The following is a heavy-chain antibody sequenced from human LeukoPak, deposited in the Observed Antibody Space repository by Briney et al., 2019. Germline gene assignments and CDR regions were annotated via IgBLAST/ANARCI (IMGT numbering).Heavy chain of an antibody. CDR1: GYTFTSYG. D-gene: IGHD3-22*01. V-gene: IGHV1-18*01. CDR3: ARDLYYYDSSGYYFDY. J-gene: IGHJ4*02. Sequence: ASVKVSCKASGYTFTSYGISWVRQAPGQGLEWMGWISAYNGNTNYAQKLQGRVTMTADTSTSTAYMELRSLRSDDTAVYYCARDLYYYDSSGYYFDYRGQGTLVTVSS. CDR2: ISAYNGNT.